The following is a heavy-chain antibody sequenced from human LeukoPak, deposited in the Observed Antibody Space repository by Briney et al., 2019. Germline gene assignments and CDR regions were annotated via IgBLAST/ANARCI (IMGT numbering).Heavy chain of an antibody. CDR1: GFTFSSYA. Sequence: GGSLRLSCAASGFTFSSYAMHWVRQAPSKGLEWVAVISYDGSNKYYADSVKGRFTISRDNSKNTLYLQMNSLRAEDTAVYYCARDEAPVGPRYCSSTSCYTGGSSSVFDYWGQGTLVTVSS. J-gene: IGHJ4*02. D-gene: IGHD2-2*02. V-gene: IGHV3-30-3*01. CDR2: ISYDGSNK. CDR3: ARDEAPVGPRYCSSTSCYTGGSSSVFDY.